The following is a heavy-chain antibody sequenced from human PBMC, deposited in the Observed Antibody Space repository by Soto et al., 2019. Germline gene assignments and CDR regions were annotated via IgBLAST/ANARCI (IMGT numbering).Heavy chain of an antibody. V-gene: IGHV4-39*01. CDR3: SRVWTAAPVCDY. Sequence: ETLSLTCTVSGGSISSSSYYWGWIRQPPGKGLEWIGSIYYSGSTYYNPSLKSRVTISVDTSKNQFSLKLSSVTAADTAVYYGSRVWTAAPVCDYCGQXTLVTVSS. J-gene: IGHJ4*02. D-gene: IGHD2-2*01. CDR2: IYYSGST. CDR1: GGSISSSSYY.